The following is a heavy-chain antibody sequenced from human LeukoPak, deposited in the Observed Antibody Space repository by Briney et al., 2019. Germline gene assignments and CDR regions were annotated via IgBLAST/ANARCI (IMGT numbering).Heavy chain of an antibody. CDR2: ISYDGSNK. V-gene: IGHV3-30-3*01. J-gene: IGHJ6*02. CDR1: GFTFSSYA. Sequence: PGRSLRLSCAASGFTFSSYAMHWVRQAPGKGLEWVAVISYDGSNKYYADSVKGRFTISRGNSKNTLYLQMNSLRAEDTAVYYCARDVVVVVAATSYYYGMDVWGQGTTVTVSS. D-gene: IGHD2-15*01. CDR3: ARDVVVVVAATSYYYGMDV.